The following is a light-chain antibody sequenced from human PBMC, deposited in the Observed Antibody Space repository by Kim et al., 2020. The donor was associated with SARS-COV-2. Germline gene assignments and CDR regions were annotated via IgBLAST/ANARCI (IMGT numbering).Light chain of an antibody. CDR2: AAA. CDR1: QSVNQF. V-gene: IGKV1-39*01. J-gene: IGKJ2*01. Sequence: DIQMTQSPSSLSASVGDRVSITCRASQSVNQFFNWYQQEVGKAPKLLIYAAATLQSGVPSRFSGSGSETEFTLTISSLQAEDFATYYCQQSYSTPYTFGQGTKLEI. CDR3: QQSYSTPYT.